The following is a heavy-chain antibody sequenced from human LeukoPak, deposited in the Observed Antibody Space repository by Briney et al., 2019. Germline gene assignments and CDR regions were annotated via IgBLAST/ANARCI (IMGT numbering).Heavy chain of an antibody. Sequence: SETLSLTCTVSGGSISSSSYYWGWIRQPPGKGLEWIGSIYYSGSTYYNPSLKSRVTISVDTSKNQFSLKLSSVTAADTAVYYCARAPYCSSTSCPYYYYYGMDVWGQGTTVTVSS. CDR3: ARAPYCSSTSCPYYYYYGMDV. CDR2: IYYSGST. D-gene: IGHD2-2*01. J-gene: IGHJ6*02. CDR1: GGSISSSSYY. V-gene: IGHV4-39*07.